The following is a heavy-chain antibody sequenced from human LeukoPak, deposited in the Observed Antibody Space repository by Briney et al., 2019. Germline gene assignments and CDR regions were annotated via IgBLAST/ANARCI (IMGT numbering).Heavy chain of an antibody. CDR3: ARGPGSGYYPSYFDY. CDR1: GYSFTSYW. V-gene: IGHV5-51*01. Sequence: GESLKISCKGSGYSFTSYWIGWVRQMTGKGLEWMGIIYPGDSDTRYSPSFQGQATISADKSISTAYLQWSSLRASDTAMYYCARGPGSGYYPSYFDYWGQGILVTVSS. CDR2: IYPGDSDT. J-gene: IGHJ4*02. D-gene: IGHD3-3*01.